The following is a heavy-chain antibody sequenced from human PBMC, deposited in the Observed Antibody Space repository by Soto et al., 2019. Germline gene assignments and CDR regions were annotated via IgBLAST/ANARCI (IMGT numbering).Heavy chain of an antibody. D-gene: IGHD2-15*01. CDR1: VSSISSYY. J-gene: IGHJ4*02. Sequence: SDNLSLTCTVSVSSISSYYWSCIRRPPGKRLEKIGYIHYSGSTNYNPYLKTPVTISVDTSKNQFSLKLSSVTVADMAVYYSARGVVGMGYWVQGTLVTVSS. CDR3: ARGVVGMGY. CDR2: IHYSGST. V-gene: IGHV4-59*07.